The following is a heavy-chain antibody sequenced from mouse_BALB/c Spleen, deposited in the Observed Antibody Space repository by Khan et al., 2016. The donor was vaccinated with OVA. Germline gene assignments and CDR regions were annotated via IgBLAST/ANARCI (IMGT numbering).Heavy chain of an antibody. CDR2: IAPGSGSS. Sequence: DLVKPGASVKLSCKASGYTFTSYWINWIKQRPGQGLEWIGRIAPGSGSSSYNEMFKGKATLTLDTSSSTAYIQLSSLSSEDSAVYYWARENYNGRTCYAMDYGGQGTSYTVSS. CDR3: ARENYNGRTCYAMDY. D-gene: IGHD1-1*01. V-gene: IGHV1S41*01. CDR1: GYTFTSYW. J-gene: IGHJ4*01.